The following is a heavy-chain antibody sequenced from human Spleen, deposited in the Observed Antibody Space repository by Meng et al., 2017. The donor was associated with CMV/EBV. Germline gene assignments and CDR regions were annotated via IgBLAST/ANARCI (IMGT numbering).Heavy chain of an antibody. J-gene: IGHJ6*02. CDR1: GFTFTKFV. CDR2: ISDSGAAT. CDR3: ARDWGPAAISGNGMDV. V-gene: IGHV3-23*01. D-gene: IGHD2-2*02. Sequence: GGSLRLSCTASGFTFTKFVMSWVRQAPGKGLEWVASISDSGAATYYADSVKGRFTISRVNSKNTLYLQMNSLRAEDTAVYYCARDWGPAAISGNGMDVWGQGTTVTVSS.